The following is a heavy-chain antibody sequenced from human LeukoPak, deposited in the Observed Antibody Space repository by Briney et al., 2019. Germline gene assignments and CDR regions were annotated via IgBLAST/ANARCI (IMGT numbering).Heavy chain of an antibody. CDR1: GFTFSSYA. Sequence: GGSLRLSCAASGFTFSSYAMSWVRQAPGKGLEWVSVISGSGDSTYYADSVKGRFTISRDNSKNTLYLQMNSLRAEDTAIYYCAKHYSMRYCSSTSCYWTAFDPWGQGTLVTVSS. V-gene: IGHV3-23*01. J-gene: IGHJ5*02. CDR2: ISGSGDST. CDR3: AKHYSMRYCSSTSCYWTAFDP. D-gene: IGHD2-2*01.